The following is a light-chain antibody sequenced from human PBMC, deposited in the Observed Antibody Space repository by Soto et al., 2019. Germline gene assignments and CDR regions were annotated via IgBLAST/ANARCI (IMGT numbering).Light chain of an antibody. Sequence: EIVLTQSPGTLSLSPGERATLSCRASQSVSSSYLAWYQQKPGQAPRLLIYGASSRATGIPDGFSGSGSGTDFTLTISRLEPEDFAVYYCQQQRTFGQGTKVDIK. CDR1: QSVSSSY. V-gene: IGKV3-20*01. CDR3: QQQRT. CDR2: GAS. J-gene: IGKJ1*01.